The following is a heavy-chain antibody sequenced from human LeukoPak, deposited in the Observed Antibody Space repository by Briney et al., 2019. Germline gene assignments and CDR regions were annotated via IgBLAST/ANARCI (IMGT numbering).Heavy chain of an antibody. CDR1: GFTFSSYA. V-gene: IGHV3-23*01. J-gene: IGHJ4*02. Sequence: GGSLRLSCAASGFTFSSYAMSWVRQAPGKGLEWVSAISGSGGSTYYADSVKGRFTISRDNSKNTLYLQMNSLRAEDTAAYYCASIFTSSWYIDFDYWGQGTLVTVSS. CDR3: ASIFTSSWYIDFDY. CDR2: ISGSGGST. D-gene: IGHD6-13*01.